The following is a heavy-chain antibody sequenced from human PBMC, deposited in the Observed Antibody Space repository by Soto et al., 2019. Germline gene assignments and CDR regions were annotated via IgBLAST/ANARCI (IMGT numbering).Heavy chain of an antibody. CDR2: IYWDDDK. D-gene: IGHD3-3*01. J-gene: IGHJ5*02. Sequence: SGPTLVNPTQTLTLTCTFSGFSLSTSGVGVGWIRQPPGKALEWLALIYWDDDKRYSPSLKSRLTITKDTSKNQVVLTMTNMDPVDTATYYCAEVVPIFGFRGSWFDPWGQGTLVTVS. CDR1: GFSLSTSGVG. CDR3: AEVVPIFGFRGSWFDP. V-gene: IGHV2-5*02.